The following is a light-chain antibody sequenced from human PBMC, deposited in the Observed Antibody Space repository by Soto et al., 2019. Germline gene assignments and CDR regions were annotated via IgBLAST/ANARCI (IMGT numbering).Light chain of an antibody. Sequence: DIQMTQSPSSLSAYVGDRVTITCRASQYIGDFLNWYQQTPGKAPKLLIFGASNLHIGVPSRFSGSGSGTEFTLTINNLQREDFATYYCQESFFTLGTFGRGTKVDNK. CDR1: QYIGDF. J-gene: IGKJ1*01. V-gene: IGKV1-39*01. CDR3: QESFFTLGT. CDR2: GAS.